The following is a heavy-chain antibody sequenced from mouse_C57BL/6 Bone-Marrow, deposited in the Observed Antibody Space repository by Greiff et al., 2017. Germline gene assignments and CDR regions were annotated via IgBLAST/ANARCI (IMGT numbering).Heavy chain of an antibody. Sequence: VKLQESGPELVKPGASVKLSCKASGYTFTSYDINWVKQRPGQGLEWIGWIYPRDGSTKYNEKFKGKATLTGDTSSSTAYMELHSLTSEYSAVYCGSRVGIYYDYDETWVAYWGQGTLVTVSA. CDR2: IYPRDGST. CDR3: SRVGIYYDYDETWVAY. J-gene: IGHJ3*01. D-gene: IGHD2-4*01. CDR1: GYTFTSYD. V-gene: IGHV1-85*01.